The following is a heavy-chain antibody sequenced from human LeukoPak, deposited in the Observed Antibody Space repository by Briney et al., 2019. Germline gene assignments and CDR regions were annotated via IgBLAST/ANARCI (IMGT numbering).Heavy chain of an antibody. CDR2: IRSRANNYAT. CDR1: GFTFSDSS. J-gene: IGHJ4*02. Sequence: GGSLRLSCAASGFTFSDSSMHWVRQASGKGLEWVGRIRSRANNYATAYGASVTGRFTISRDDSKNTAYLQMNSLKTEDTAVFYCTRTPDFWSGYSDWGQGTLVTVSS. D-gene: IGHD3-3*01. CDR3: TRTPDFWSGYSD. V-gene: IGHV3-73*01.